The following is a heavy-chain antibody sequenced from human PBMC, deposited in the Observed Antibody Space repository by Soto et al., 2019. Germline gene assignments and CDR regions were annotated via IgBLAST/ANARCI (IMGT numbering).Heavy chain of an antibody. V-gene: IGHV1-69*13. CDR2: IIPIFGTA. CDR1: GGTFSSYA. J-gene: IGHJ6*02. D-gene: IGHD2-2*01. Sequence: VASVKVSCKASGGTFSSYAISWVRQAPGQGLEWMGGIIPIFGTANYAQKFQGRVTITADESTSTAYMELSSLRSEDTAVYYCARTGVPAASGLHYYYYGMDVWGQGTTVTVSS. CDR3: ARTGVPAASGLHYYYYGMDV.